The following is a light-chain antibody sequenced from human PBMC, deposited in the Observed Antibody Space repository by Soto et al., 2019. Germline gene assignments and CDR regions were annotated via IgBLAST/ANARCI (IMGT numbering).Light chain of an antibody. Sequence: QSVLTQPSSVSGSPGQSITISCTGTSRDMGNYNYVSWYQHHPGKAPKLMIYEVTSRPSGVSDSFSGSKSGMTASLTISGLQPADEADYFCASYRSATTLVVFGTGTKVTVL. V-gene: IGLV2-14*01. J-gene: IGLJ1*01. CDR1: SRDMGNYNY. CDR3: ASYRSATTLVV. CDR2: EVT.